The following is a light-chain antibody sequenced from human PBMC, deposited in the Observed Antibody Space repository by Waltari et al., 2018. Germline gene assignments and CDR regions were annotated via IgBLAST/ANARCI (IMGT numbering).Light chain of an antibody. CDR2: GSS. V-gene: IGKV3-20*01. CDR1: PNISSRS. J-gene: IGKJ2*01. Sequence: EIVLTQSPGTLYASPGERATLSGRASPNISSRSLAWFQNRPGHAPRLLIYGSSSSLTGIPVRFSGSGSGPDFTLSINKLEPEDFALYYCYQYSTSPYTFGQGTKLQI. CDR3: YQYSTSPYT.